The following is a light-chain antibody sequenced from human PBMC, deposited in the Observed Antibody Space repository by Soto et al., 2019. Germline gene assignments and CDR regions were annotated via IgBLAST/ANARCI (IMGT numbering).Light chain of an antibody. V-gene: IGLV2-14*04. CDR2: DVS. J-gene: IGLJ1*01. CDR1: SSDVGGYNY. Sequence: TSSDVGGYNYVSWYQQHPGKAPKLMVYDVSNRPSGVSNRFSGSKSGNTASLTISGLQAEDEADYYCGSYTSSNTYVFGTGTKVTVL. CDR3: GSYTSSNTYV.